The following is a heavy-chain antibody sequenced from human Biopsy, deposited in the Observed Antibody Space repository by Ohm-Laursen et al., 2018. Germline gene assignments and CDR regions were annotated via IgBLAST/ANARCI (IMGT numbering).Heavy chain of an antibody. D-gene: IGHD4-11*01. Sequence: SLRLSCAASGFTSTSYGMHWVRQAPGKGLEWVAVISYDGSGEYYADSLQGRFTISRDNPKNTVDLQMDSLRAEDTAVYFCARDEKRWDYSNYFSWHFDLWGRGTLVTVSS. J-gene: IGHJ2*01. V-gene: IGHV3-30*03. CDR3: ARDEKRWDYSNYFSWHFDL. CDR1: GFTSTSYG. CDR2: ISYDGSGE.